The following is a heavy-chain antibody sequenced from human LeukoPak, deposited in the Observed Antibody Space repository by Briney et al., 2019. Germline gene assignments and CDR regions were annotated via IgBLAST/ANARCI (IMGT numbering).Heavy chain of an antibody. CDR1: GGSINSNSYY. J-gene: IGHJ4*02. CDR2: FHYSGSS. CDR3: ASQYTYAYDFDY. Sequence: SETLSLTCTVSGGSINSNSYYWGWIRQPPGKGLEWIGSFHYSGSSYYNPSLKSRVTISVDTSKNQFSLKLTSVTAADTAVYYCASQYTYAYDFDYWGQGTLVTVSS. D-gene: IGHD5-18*01. V-gene: IGHV4-39*01.